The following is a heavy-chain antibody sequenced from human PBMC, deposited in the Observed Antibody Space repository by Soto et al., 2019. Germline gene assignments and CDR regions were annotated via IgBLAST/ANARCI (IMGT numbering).Heavy chain of an antibody. Sequence: GPRRLSWAASGFTSNTYWMNWVRQVPGKGLMWVSRIYSDVSPARYADSVKGRFTISRDNAKNTVYLQMNSLRAEDTAVYYCARSGGDYNYYYDMDVWGQGTTVTVSS. V-gene: IGHV3-74*01. CDR3: ARSGGDYNYYYDMDV. CDR2: IYSDVSPA. D-gene: IGHD2-21*02. CDR1: GFTSNTYW. J-gene: IGHJ6*02.